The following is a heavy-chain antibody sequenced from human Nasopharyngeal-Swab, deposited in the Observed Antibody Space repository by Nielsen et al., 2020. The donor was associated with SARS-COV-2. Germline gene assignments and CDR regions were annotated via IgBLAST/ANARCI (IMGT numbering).Heavy chain of an antibody. D-gene: IGHD3-3*01. V-gene: IGHV3-20*01. J-gene: IGHJ5*02. CDR2: INWNGGST. Sequence: GESLKISCAASGFTFDDYGMSWVRQAPGKGLEWVSGINWNGGSTGYADSVKGRSTISRDNAKNSLYLQMNSLRAEDTALYHCAREYYDGGFDPWGQGTLVTVSS. CDR1: GFTFDDYG. CDR3: AREYYDGGFDP.